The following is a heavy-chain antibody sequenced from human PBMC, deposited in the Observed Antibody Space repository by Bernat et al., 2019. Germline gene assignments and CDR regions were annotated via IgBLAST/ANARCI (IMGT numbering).Heavy chain of an antibody. Sequence: QVQVVESGGGVVQPGRSLRLSCAASGFSLRHYGMHWVRQAPGKGLEWVAVLWHDGSRKYYADSGKGRFTVSRDNSEITLYLQMDSLRAEATAVYYCARDIDTSSHYSNFDPWGQGTLVTVSS. CDR1: GFSLRHYG. D-gene: IGHD3-3*01. CDR2: LWHDGSRK. CDR3: ARDIDTSSHYSNFDP. J-gene: IGHJ5*02. V-gene: IGHV3-33*01.